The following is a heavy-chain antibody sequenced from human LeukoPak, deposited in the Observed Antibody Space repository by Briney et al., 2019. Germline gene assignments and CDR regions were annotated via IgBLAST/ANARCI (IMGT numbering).Heavy chain of an antibody. J-gene: IGHJ5*02. V-gene: IGHV1-2*02. CDR3: AREPNMPGRPTSGLDP. D-gene: IGHD2-2*01. CDR2: INPNSGGT. Sequence: ASVKVSCKASGYTFTGHYLHWVRQAPGQGLEWMGWINPNSGGTKYAQKFQGRVIMTRDTSISTAYMELTRLRSDDTAVYFCAREPNMPGRPTSGLDPWGQGTLVAVSS. CDR1: GYTFTGHY.